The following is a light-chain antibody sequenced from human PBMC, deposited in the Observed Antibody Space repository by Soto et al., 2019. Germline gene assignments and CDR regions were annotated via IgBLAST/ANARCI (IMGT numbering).Light chain of an antibody. CDR3: QQVKSYPRT. V-gene: IGKV1-5*01. CDR2: EES. Sequence: DIQMTQSPSTLSASVGDRVTITCRASQSISSWLAWYQQKPGKAPRLLIYEESTLPSGVPSRFSGRKVGTQFILTIDSLQPEDFATYYCQQVKSYPRTFGGGTKVDI. J-gene: IGKJ4*01. CDR1: QSISSW.